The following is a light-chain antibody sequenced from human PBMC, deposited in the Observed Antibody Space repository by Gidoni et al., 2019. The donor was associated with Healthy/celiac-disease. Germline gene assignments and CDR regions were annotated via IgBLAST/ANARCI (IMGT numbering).Light chain of an antibody. CDR2: SNN. Sequence: QSVLTQPPQASGTPGQRVTISCSGSSSNIGSNTVNWYQQLPGTAPKLLIYSNNQRPSGVPDRFSGSKSGTSASLAISGLQSEDEADYYCAAWDDSLNGPFVFGTGTKVTVL. CDR3: AAWDDSLNGPFV. CDR1: SSNIGSNT. J-gene: IGLJ1*01. V-gene: IGLV1-44*01.